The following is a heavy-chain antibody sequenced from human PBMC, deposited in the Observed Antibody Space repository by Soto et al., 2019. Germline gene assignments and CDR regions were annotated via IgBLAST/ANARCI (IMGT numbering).Heavy chain of an antibody. V-gene: IGHV3-15*01. CDR1: GFTFSNAW. CDR3: TTDPVTSPMFDY. J-gene: IGHJ4*02. CDR2: IKSKTDDGTT. D-gene: IGHD4-4*01. Sequence: GSLRLSCAASGFTFSNAWMSWVRQAPGKGLEWVGRIKSKTDDGTTDYAAPVKGRFTISRDDSKNTLYLQMNSLKTEDTAVYYCTTDPVTSPMFDYWGQGTLVTVSS.